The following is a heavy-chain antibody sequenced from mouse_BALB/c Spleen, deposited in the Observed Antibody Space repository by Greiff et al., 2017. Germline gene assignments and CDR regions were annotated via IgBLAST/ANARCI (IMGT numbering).Heavy chain of an antibody. D-gene: IGHD2-2*01. J-gene: IGHJ4*01. V-gene: IGHV5-6*01. Sequence: EVHLVESGGDLVKPGGSLKLSCAASGFTFSSYGMSWVRQTPDKRLEWVATISSGGSYTYYPDSVKGRFTISRDNAKNTLYLQMSSLKSEDTAMYYCARHGVTTYYYAMTTGVKEPQSPSPQ. CDR3: ARHGVTTYYYAMTT. CDR1: GFTFSSYG. CDR2: ISSGGSYT.